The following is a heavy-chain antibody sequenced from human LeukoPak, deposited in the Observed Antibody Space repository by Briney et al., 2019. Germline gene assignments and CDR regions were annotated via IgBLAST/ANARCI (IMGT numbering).Heavy chain of an antibody. CDR3: ARKYPDHWFDP. Sequence: PSETLSLTCTVSGGSITSGNYYWSWIRQPPGKGLEWIGYIFYTGSTNYSPSLKSRVSISVDTFKNQFSLKLSSVTAADTAVYYCARKYPDHWFDPWGQGTLITVSS. CDR2: IFYTGST. CDR1: GGSITSGNYY. D-gene: IGHD6-6*01. V-gene: IGHV4-30-4*01. J-gene: IGHJ5*02.